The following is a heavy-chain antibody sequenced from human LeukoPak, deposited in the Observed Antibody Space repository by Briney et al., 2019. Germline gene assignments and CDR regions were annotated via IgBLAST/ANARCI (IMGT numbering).Heavy chain of an antibody. V-gene: IGHV1-24*01. Sequence: ASVKVSCKVSGYTLTELSMHWVRQAPGKGLEWMGGFDPEDGETIYAQKFQGRVTMTEDTSTDTAYMELSSLRSEDTAVYYCVTYRGGQAAGGLFDYWGQGTLVTVSS. J-gene: IGHJ4*02. D-gene: IGHD2-15*01. CDR3: VTYRGGQAAGGLFDY. CDR2: FDPEDGET. CDR1: GYTLTELS.